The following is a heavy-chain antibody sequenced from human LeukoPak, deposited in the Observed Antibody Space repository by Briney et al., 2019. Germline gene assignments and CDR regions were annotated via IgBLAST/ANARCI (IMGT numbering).Heavy chain of an antibody. CDR3: ARVTGYMIEDYFDY. D-gene: IGHD3-22*01. Sequence: PSETLSLTCTVSGGSISSYYWSWIRQPAGKGLEWIGRIYTSGSTNYNPSLKSRVTMSVKTSKNQFSLKLSSVTAADTAVYYCARVTGYMIEDYFDYWGQGTLVTVSS. CDR1: GGSISSYY. CDR2: IYTSGST. V-gene: IGHV4-4*07. J-gene: IGHJ4*02.